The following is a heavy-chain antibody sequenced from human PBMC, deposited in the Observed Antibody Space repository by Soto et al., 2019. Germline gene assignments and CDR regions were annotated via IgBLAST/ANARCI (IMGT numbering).Heavy chain of an antibody. CDR3: AKDYCSSTSCANWFDP. Sequence: GGSLRLSWAASGFTFSSYAMSWVRQAPGKGLEWVSAISGSGGSTYYADSVKGRFTISRDNSKNTLYLQMNSLRAEDTAVYYCAKDYCSSTSCANWFDPWGQGTLVTVSS. D-gene: IGHD2-2*01. J-gene: IGHJ5*02. V-gene: IGHV3-23*01. CDR2: ISGSGGST. CDR1: GFTFSSYA.